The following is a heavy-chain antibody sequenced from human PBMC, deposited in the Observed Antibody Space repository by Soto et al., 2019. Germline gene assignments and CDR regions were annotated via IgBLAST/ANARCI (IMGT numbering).Heavy chain of an antibody. J-gene: IGHJ6*03. Sequence: SETLSLTCAVYGGSFSGYYWSWIRQPPGKGLEWIGEINHSGSTNYNPSLKSRVTISVDTSKNQFSLKLSSVTAADTAVYYCARGRGRLKANLGRYYHYYMDVWGKGATVTVSS. CDR3: ARGRGRLKANLGRYYHYYMDV. CDR2: INHSGST. CDR1: GGSFSGYY. V-gene: IGHV4-34*01. D-gene: IGHD1-26*01.